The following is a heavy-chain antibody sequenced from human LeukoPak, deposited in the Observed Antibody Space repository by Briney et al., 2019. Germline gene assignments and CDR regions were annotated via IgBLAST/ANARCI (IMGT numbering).Heavy chain of an antibody. V-gene: IGHV1-46*01. CDR1: GYTFTSYY. J-gene: IGHJ4*02. D-gene: IGHD6-19*01. CDR2: INPSGGST. CDR3: ARDLGSGWYGFDY. Sequence: ASVKISCKASGYTFTSYYMHWVRQAPGQGLEWMGIINPSGGSTSYAQKFQGRVTMTRDMSTSTVYMELSSLRSEDTAVYYCARDLGSGWYGFDYWGQGTLVAVSS.